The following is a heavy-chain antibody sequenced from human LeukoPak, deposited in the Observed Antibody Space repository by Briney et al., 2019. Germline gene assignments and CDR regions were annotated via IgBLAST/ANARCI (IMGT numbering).Heavy chain of an antibody. Sequence: SETLFLTCTVSGGSISSGGYYWSWIRQPPGKGLEWNGYIYHSGSTYYNPSLKSRVTISVDRSKNQFSLKLSSVTAADTAVYYCARERHYDSSGYYYSLHAFDIWGQGTMVTVSS. J-gene: IGHJ3*02. CDR2: IYHSGST. CDR1: GGSISSGGYY. D-gene: IGHD3-22*01. CDR3: ARERHYDSSGYYYSLHAFDI. V-gene: IGHV4-30-2*01.